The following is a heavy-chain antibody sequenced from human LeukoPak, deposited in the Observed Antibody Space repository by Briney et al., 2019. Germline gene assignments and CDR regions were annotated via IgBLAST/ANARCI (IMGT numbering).Heavy chain of an antibody. J-gene: IGHJ5*02. CDR2: IYYSGST. CDR1: GGSISSSSYY. D-gene: IGHD4-23*01. Sequence: SETLSLTCTVSGGSISSSSYYWGWIRQPPGKGLEWIGSIYYSGSTYYNPSLKSRVTISVDTSKNQFSLKLSSVTAADTAVYYCARDDGGKDTNWFDPWGQGTLVTVSS. V-gene: IGHV4-39*07. CDR3: ARDDGGKDTNWFDP.